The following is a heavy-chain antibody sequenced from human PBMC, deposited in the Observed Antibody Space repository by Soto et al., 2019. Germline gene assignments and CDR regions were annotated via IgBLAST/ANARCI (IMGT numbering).Heavy chain of an antibody. J-gene: IGHJ4*02. V-gene: IGHV1-69*01. CDR3: ARDPMANNFASSFDY. CDR1: GGTFSSYA. D-gene: IGHD5-12*01. CDR2: IIPIFGTA. Sequence: QVQLVQSGAEVKKPGSSVKVSCKASGGTFSSYAISWVRQAPGQGLERMGGIIPIFGTANYAQKFQGRVTITADESTSTAYMELSSLRSEDTAVYYCARDPMANNFASSFDYWGQGTLVTVSS.